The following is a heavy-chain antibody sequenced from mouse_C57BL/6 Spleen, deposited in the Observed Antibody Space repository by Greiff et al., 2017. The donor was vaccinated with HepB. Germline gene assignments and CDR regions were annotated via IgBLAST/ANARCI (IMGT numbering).Heavy chain of an antibody. V-gene: IGHV1-42*01. CDR3: AISTTVVAPYAMDY. CDR2: INPSTGGT. Sequence: VQLQQSGPELVKPGASVKISCKASGYSFTGYYMNWVKQSPEKSLEWIGEINPSTGGTTYNQKFKAKATLTVDKSSSTAYMQLKSLTSEDSAVYFCAISTTVVAPYAMDYWGQGTSVTVSS. CDR1: GYSFTGYY. D-gene: IGHD1-1*01. J-gene: IGHJ4*01.